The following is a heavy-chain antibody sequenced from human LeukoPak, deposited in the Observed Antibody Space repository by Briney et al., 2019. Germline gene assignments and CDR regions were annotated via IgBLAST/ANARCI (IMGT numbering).Heavy chain of an antibody. Sequence: PGGSLRLSCAASGFTFSSFSMDWVRQAPGKGLEWVSSISSGSNYIYYADSVKGRFTISRDNAKNSLYLQMNSLRAEDTAVYYCAREMATSLGAFDIWGQGTVVTVSS. CDR3: AREMATSLGAFDI. V-gene: IGHV3-21*01. CDR2: ISSGSNYI. CDR1: GFTFSSFS. J-gene: IGHJ3*02. D-gene: IGHD5-24*01.